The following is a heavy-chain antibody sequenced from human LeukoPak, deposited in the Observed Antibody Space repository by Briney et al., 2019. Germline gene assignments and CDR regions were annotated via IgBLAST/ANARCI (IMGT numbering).Heavy chain of an antibody. CDR3: ARGGLVYGDAFDI. CDR1: GGSISSGGYS. D-gene: IGHD5/OR15-5a*01. CDR2: IYHSGST. V-gene: IGHV4-30-2*01. J-gene: IGHJ3*02. Sequence: SETLSLTCAVSGGSISSGGYSCSWIRQPPGKGLEWIGYIYHSGSTYYNPSVKSRVTISVDRSKNQFSLKLSSVTAADTAVYYCARGGLVYGDAFDIWGQGTMVTVSS.